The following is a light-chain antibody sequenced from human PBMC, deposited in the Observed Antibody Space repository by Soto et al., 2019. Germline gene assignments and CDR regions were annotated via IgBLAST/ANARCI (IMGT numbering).Light chain of an antibody. CDR1: SSDVGDYKY. CDR2: EVS. J-gene: IGLJ2*01. V-gene: IGLV2-14*01. CDR3: SSYTISRTVL. Sequence: QSALTQPASVSGSPGQSITISCTGTSSDVGDYKYVSWYQQDPGKAPKLMIYEVSNRPSGVSNRFSGSKSGNTASLTISGLQAEDESYYYCSSYTISRTVLFGGGTKLTVL.